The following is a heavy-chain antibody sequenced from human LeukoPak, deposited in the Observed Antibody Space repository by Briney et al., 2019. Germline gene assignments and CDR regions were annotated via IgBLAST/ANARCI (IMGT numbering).Heavy chain of an antibody. CDR1: GGSFSGYY. CDR3: ARKYCSGGICLRAPFDY. V-gene: IGHV4-34*01. Sequence: SETLSLTCAVYGGSFSGYYWSWIRQPPGKGLEWIGEINHSGSTNYNPSLKSRVTISVDTSKNQFSLKLSSVTAADTAVYYCARKYCSGGICLRAPFDYWGQGTLVTVSS. D-gene: IGHD2-15*01. J-gene: IGHJ4*02. CDR2: INHSGST.